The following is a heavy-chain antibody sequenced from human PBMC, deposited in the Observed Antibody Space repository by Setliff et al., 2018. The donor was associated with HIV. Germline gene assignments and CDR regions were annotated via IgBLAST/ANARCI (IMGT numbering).Heavy chain of an antibody. J-gene: IGHJ2*01. Sequence: SETLSLTCTVSGGSFSSYYWSWIRQPAGKGLEWIGRIYTSGSTNYNPSLKSRVTMSVDASKNQFSLKLSSVTAADTAVYYCARDKRYYYDSSIYWYFDLWGRGTLVTV. CDR2: IYTSGST. D-gene: IGHD3-22*01. V-gene: IGHV4-4*07. CDR1: GGSFSSYY. CDR3: ARDKRYYYDSSIYWYFDL.